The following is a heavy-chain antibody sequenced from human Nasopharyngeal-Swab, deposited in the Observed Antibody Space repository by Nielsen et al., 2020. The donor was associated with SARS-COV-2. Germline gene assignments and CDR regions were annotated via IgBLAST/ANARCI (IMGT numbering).Heavy chain of an antibody. J-gene: IGHJ6*02. Sequence: ASVKVSCKASGYTFTSYDINWVRQATGQGLEWTGWMNPNSGNTGYAQKFQGRVTMTRNTSISTAYMELSSLRSEDTAVYYCARVMEYSSSWTPYYYYYYGMDVWGQGTTVTVSS. CDR2: MNPNSGNT. V-gene: IGHV1-8*01. CDR1: GYTFTSYD. D-gene: IGHD6-13*01. CDR3: ARVMEYSSSWTPYYYYYYGMDV.